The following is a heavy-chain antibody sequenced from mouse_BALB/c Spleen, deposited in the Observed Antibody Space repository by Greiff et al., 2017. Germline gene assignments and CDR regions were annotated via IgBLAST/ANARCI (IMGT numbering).Heavy chain of an antibody. D-gene: IGHD2-3*01. CDR1: GFTFSSYA. V-gene: IGHV5-6-5*01. CDR2: ISSGGST. J-gene: IGHJ3*01. CDR3: ARFSDGYYSAWFAY. Sequence: DVMLVESGGGLVKPGGSLKLSCAASGFTFSSYAMSWVRQTPEKRLEWVASISSGGSTYYPDSVKGRFTISRDNARNILYLQMSSLRSEDTAMYYCARFSDGYYSAWFAYWGQGTLVTVSA.